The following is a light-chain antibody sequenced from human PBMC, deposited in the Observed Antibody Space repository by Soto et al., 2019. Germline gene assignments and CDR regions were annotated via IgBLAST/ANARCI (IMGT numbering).Light chain of an antibody. CDR3: GSWDSSLRADV. CDR1: SSDVGGNS. J-gene: IGLJ1*01. CDR2: DDD. V-gene: IGLV1-51*01. Sequence: QSVLTQPPSASGSPGQSVTISCTGTSSDVGGNSVSRYQQLPGTAPKLLIYDDDKRPSGIPDRFSGSKSGTSATLGITGLRTGDEADYYCGSWDSSLRADVFGTGKKGIVL.